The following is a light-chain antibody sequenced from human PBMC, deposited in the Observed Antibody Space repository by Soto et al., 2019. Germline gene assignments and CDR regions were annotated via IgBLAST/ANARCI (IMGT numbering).Light chain of an antibody. CDR1: QGVSSN. CDR2: DAS. CDR3: QQSESTSWT. Sequence: EIVMTQSPATLSVSPGERATLSCRASQGVSSNLAWYQQTPGQAPRLLIYDASTRATGIPARFSGSGSGTEFTLTISSLRPEDFATYYCQQSESTSWTFGQGTKVDIK. J-gene: IGKJ1*01. V-gene: IGKV3-15*01.